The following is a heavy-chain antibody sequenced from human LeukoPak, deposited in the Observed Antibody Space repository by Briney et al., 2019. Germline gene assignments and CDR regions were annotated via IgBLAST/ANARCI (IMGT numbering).Heavy chain of an antibody. D-gene: IGHD5-12*01. J-gene: IGHJ4*02. CDR1: GFTFGDYT. CDR2: ISWDGGST. V-gene: IGHV3-43*01. Sequence: GGSLILSCAASGFTFGDYTMHWVRQAPGKGLEWVSLISWDGGSTYYADPVKGRFTISRDNSKNSLYLQMNSLRTEDTALYYCTTVGRSPLRVDYWGQGTLVTVSS. CDR3: TTVGRSPLRVDY.